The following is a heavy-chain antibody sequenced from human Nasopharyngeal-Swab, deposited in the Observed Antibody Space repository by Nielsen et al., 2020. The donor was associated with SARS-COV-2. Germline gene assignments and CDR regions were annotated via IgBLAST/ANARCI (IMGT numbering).Heavy chain of an antibody. D-gene: IGHD2-15*01. J-gene: IGHJ3*02. Sequence: GGSLRLSCAASGFTLGSNRRNGVGKAPGKGLEWVSSISSSSSYIYYADSVKGRFTISRDNAKNSLYLQMNSLRAEDTAVYYCAKAATLDAFDIWGQGTMVTVSS. CDR2: ISSSSSYI. V-gene: IGHV3-21*01. CDR1: GFTLGSNR. CDR3: AKAATLDAFDI.